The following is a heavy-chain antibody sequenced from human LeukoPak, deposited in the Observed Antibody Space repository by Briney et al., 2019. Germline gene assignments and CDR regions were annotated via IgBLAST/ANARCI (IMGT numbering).Heavy chain of an antibody. D-gene: IGHD6-6*01. Sequence: SETLSLTCTVSGGSISSYYWSWIRQPPGKGLEWIGYIYYSGSTYYNPSLKSRVTISVDTSKNQFSLKLSSVTAADTAVYYCARDSSGVLDYWGQGTLVTVSS. CDR2: IYYSGST. J-gene: IGHJ4*02. CDR3: ARDSSGVLDY. CDR1: GGSISSYY. V-gene: IGHV4-59*01.